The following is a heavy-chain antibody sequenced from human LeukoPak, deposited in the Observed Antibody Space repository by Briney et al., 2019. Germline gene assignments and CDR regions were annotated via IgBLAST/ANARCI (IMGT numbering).Heavy chain of an antibody. CDR2: IKQDGSEK. V-gene: IGHV3-7*01. D-gene: IGHD5-12*01. J-gene: IGHJ4*02. Sequence: GGSLRLSCAASGFTFSSYRMSWVRQAPGKGLEWVANIKQDGSEKNYVDPVKGRFTISRDNAKNSLELQMNSLRDEDTAVYYCARAGGYASSWAYWGQGTLVTVSS. CDR1: GFTFSSYR. CDR3: ARAGGYASSWAY.